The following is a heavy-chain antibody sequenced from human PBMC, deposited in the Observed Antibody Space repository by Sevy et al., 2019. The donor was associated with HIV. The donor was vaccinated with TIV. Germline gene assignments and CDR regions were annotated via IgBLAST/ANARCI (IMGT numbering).Heavy chain of an antibody. J-gene: IGHJ6*02. Sequence: GESLKISCKGSGYSFTSYWIGWVPQMPGKGLEWMGIIYPGDSDTRYSPSFQGQVTISADKSIGTAYLQWSSLKASDTAMYYCARSDIGYCSGGGCSIPNYGMDVWGQGTTVTVSS. CDR3: ARSDIGYCSGGGCSIPNYGMDV. CDR2: IYPGDSDT. D-gene: IGHD2-15*01. V-gene: IGHV5-51*01. CDR1: GYSFTSYW.